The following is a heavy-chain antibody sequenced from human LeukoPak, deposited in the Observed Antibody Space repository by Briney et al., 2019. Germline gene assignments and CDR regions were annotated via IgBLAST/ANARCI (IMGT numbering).Heavy chain of an antibody. CDR1: GYSFTSYW. CDR3: ARRSRIYSYDLPGDFDP. Sequence: GESLKISCKGSGYSFTSYWIGWVRQMPGKGLEWMGIIYPGDSDTRYSPSFQGQVTISADKSISTAYLQWSSLKASDTAMYYCARRSRIYSYDLPGDFDPWGQGTLVTVSS. V-gene: IGHV5-51*01. J-gene: IGHJ5*02. CDR2: IYPGDSDT. D-gene: IGHD5-18*01.